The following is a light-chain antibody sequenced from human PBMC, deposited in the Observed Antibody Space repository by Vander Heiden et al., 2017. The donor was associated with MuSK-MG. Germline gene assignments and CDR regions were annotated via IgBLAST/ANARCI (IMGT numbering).Light chain of an antibody. CDR1: RANIGAGYD. Sequence: QYVLTQPPSVSGAPGQRVTISCTGSRANIGAGYDVHWYQQIPGTAPKLLIYTNTNRPSGVPDRFSGSKSDTSASLAITGLQAEDEADHYCQSYDTSLSVVFGGGTKLTVL. J-gene: IGLJ2*01. CDR3: QSYDTSLSVV. V-gene: IGLV1-40*01. CDR2: TNT.